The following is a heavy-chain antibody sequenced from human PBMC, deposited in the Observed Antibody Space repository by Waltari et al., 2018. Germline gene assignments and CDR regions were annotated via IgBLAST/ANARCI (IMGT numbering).Heavy chain of an antibody. CDR1: GGSISSYY. V-gene: IGHV4-4*07. CDR3: ARDRGDYDYLYYFDY. Sequence: QVQLQESGPGLVKPSETLSLTCTVSGGSISSYYWSWIRQPAGKGLEWIGRIYTSGSTNYNPTLKSRVTMSVDTSKNQFSLKLSSVTAADTAVYYCARDRGDYDYLYYFDYWGQGTLVTVSS. J-gene: IGHJ4*02. CDR2: IYTSGST. D-gene: IGHD3-3*01.